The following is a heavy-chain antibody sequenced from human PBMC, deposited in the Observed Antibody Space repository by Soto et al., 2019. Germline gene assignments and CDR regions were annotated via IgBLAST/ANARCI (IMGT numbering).Heavy chain of an antibody. CDR2: TYYKSKWNN. Sequence: PSQTLSLTCAISGDIVSSNSAGWNWIRQSPSRGLEWLGRTYYKSKWNNDYALSVKSRITINPDTSKNQFSLHLYSVTPEDTAVYYCTGITWFRGMDVWGQGTPVTVSS. J-gene: IGHJ6*02. D-gene: IGHD3-10*01. V-gene: IGHV6-1*01. CDR3: TGITWFRGMDV. CDR1: GDIVSSNSAG.